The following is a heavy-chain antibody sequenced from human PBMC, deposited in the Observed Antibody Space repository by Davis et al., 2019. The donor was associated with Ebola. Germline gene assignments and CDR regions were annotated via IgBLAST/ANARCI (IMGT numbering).Heavy chain of an antibody. Sequence: PSETLSLTCTVSGGSISSGDYYWSWIRQPPGKGLEWIGYIYYSGSTYYNPSLKSRVTISVDTSKNQFSLKLSSVTAADTAVYYCAREERYSSSRRYNWFDPWGQGTLVTVSS. CDR3: AREERYSSSRRYNWFDP. V-gene: IGHV4-30-4*01. CDR2: IYYSGST. J-gene: IGHJ5*02. CDR1: GGSISSGDYY. D-gene: IGHD6-13*01.